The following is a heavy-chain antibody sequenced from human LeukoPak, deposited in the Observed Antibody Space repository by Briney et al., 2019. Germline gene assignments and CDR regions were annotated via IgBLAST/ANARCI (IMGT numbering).Heavy chain of an antibody. D-gene: IGHD2-2*01. Sequence: PGRSLRLSCAASGFTLSSYAMHWVRQAPGKGLEWVAVISYDGSNKYYADSVKGRFTISRDNSKNTLYLQMNSLRAEDTAVYYCARETIVVVPAAKFSKFDPWGQGTLVTVSS. J-gene: IGHJ5*02. CDR3: ARETIVVVPAAKFSKFDP. CDR1: GFTLSSYA. CDR2: ISYDGSNK. V-gene: IGHV3-30-3*01.